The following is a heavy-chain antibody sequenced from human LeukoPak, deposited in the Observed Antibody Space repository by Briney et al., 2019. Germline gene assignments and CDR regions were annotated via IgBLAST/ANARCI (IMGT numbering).Heavy chain of an antibody. D-gene: IGHD5-18*01. Sequence: GGSLRLSCVVSGFPFTNNPMNWVRQAPGKGLEWVSYISNDITTTYYAESVKGRFTISRDNAKNSLYLQMNSLRVEDTAVYYCARDGGKSYEIDYWGQGTLFTVSS. V-gene: IGHV3-48*01. CDR3: ARDGGKSYEIDY. CDR2: ISNDITTT. CDR1: GFPFTNNP. J-gene: IGHJ4*02.